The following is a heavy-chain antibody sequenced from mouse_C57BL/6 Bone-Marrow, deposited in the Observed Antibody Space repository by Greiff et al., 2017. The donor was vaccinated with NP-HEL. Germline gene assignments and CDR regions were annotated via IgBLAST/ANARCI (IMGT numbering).Heavy chain of an antibody. CDR3: AREEDYGSSWRYFDV. J-gene: IGHJ1*03. CDR1: GYTFTSYW. D-gene: IGHD1-1*01. V-gene: IGHV1-69*01. Sequence: QVQLKQPGAELVMPGASVKLSCKASGYTFTSYWMHWVKQRPGQGLEWIGEIDPSDSYTNYNQKFKGKSTLTVDKSSSTAYMQLSSLTSEDSAVYYCAREEDYGSSWRYFDVWGTGTTVTVSS. CDR2: IDPSDSYT.